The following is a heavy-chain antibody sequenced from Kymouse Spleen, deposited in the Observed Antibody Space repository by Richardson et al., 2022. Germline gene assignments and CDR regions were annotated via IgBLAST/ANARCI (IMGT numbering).Heavy chain of an antibody. CDR1: GFTFSSYG. CDR3: AKEGTMVRGVYGMDV. J-gene: IGHJ6*02. Sequence: QVQLVESGGGVVQPGRSLRLSCAASGFTFSSYGMHWVRQAPGKGLEWVAVISYDGSNKYYADSVKGRFTISRDNSKNTLYLQMNSLRAEDTAVYYCAKEGTMVRGVYGMDVWGQGTTVTVSS. CDR2: ISYDGSNK. V-gene: IGHV3-30*18. D-gene: IGHD3-10*01.